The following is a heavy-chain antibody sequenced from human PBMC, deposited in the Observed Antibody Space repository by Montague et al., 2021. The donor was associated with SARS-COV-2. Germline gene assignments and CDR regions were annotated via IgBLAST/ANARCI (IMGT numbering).Heavy chain of an antibody. CDR2: IYYSGST. Sequence: SETLSLTCTVSGDPISSGGYYWGWIRQPPGKGLEWIGSIYYSGSTYYNPSLKSRVTISVDTSKNQFSLKLSSVTAADTAVYYCARLASGWWELTLDYWGQGTLVTVSS. V-gene: IGHV4-39*01. J-gene: IGHJ4*02. CDR3: ARLASGWWELTLDY. D-gene: IGHD2-15*01. CDR1: GDPISSGGYY.